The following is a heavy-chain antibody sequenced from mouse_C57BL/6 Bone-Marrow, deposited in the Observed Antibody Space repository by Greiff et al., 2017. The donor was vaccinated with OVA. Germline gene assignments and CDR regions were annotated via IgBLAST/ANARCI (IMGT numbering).Heavy chain of an antibody. CDR3: ARGGSSGYSFAY. CDR2: INPNNGGT. D-gene: IGHD3-2*02. Sequence: VQLQQSGPELVKPGASVKIPCKASGYTFTDYNMDWVKQSHGKSLEWIGDINPNNGGTIYNQKFKGKATLTVYKSSSTAYMELRSLTSEDTAVYYCARGGSSGYSFAYWGQGTLVTVSA. J-gene: IGHJ3*01. CDR1: GYTFTDYN. V-gene: IGHV1-18*01.